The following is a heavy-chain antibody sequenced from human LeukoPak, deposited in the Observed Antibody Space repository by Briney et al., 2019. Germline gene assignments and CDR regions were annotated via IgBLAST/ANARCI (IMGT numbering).Heavy chain of an antibody. CDR1: GFTFDDYG. V-gene: IGHV3-9*01. Sequence: PGGSLRLSCAASGFTFDDYGMPWVRQTPGKGLEWVSGISWNSGTINYADSVKGRFTISRDNAKNSLYLQMNSLRVEDTAVYYCAKDAYSGGWYWFDPWGQRTLVTVSS. J-gene: IGHJ5*02. CDR3: AKDAYSGGWYWFDP. D-gene: IGHD6-19*01. CDR2: ISWNSGTI.